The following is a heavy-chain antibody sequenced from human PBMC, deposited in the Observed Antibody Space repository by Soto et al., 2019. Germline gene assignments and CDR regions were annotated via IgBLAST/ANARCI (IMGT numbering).Heavy chain of an antibody. CDR1: GFTFSGYA. CDR2: ISYDGNKK. J-gene: IGHJ4*02. D-gene: IGHD4-17*01. CDR3: VRDREGGDYALDY. Sequence: QVQLVESGGGVVQPGRSLRLSCAASGFTFSGYAMHWVRQAPGKGLEWVTVISYDGNKKYYGDSVKGRFTISRDNSKNTLYMQMDSLRPEDTAVYYCVRDREGGDYALDYWGQGTLVTVSS. V-gene: IGHV3-30-3*01.